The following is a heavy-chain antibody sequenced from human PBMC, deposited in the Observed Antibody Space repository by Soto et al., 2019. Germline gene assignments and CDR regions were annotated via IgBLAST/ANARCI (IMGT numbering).Heavy chain of an antibody. CDR2: ITSSSAYM. J-gene: IGHJ4*02. CDR1: GFTFSDYN. V-gene: IGHV3-21*01. CDR3: ARDPGYCSGGSCY. Sequence: GGSLRLSCAASGFTFSDYNMNWVRQAPGKGLEWVSSITSSSAYMYYADSVKGRFTISRDNAKNSLYLQMNSLRAEDTAVYYCARDPGYCSGGSCYWGQGTLVTVSS. D-gene: IGHD2-15*01.